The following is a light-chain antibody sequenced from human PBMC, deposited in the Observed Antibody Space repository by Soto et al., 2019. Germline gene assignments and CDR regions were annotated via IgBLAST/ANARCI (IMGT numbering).Light chain of an antibody. J-gene: IGKJ4*01. CDR1: QSVGSY. CDR3: QQYGSSPLT. V-gene: IGKV3-20*01. CDR2: DAS. Sequence: EIVLTQSPATLSLSPGERATLSCRASQSVGSYLAWYQQKPGQAPRLLIYDASRRATGIPERFSGSGSGTDFTLTINRLEPEDFAVYYCQQYGSSPLTFGGGTKVDIK.